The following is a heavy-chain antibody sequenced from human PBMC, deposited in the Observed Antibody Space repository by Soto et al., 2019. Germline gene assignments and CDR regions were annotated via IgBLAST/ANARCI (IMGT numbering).Heavy chain of an antibody. CDR2: IYWDDSK. D-gene: IGHD1-26*01. J-gene: IGHJ4*02. CDR1: GFSRTTDRVG. Sequence: QITLKESGPTLVKPTQTLTLTCTFSGFSRTTDRVGVGWIRQPPGEALEWLAVIYWDDSKTYRPSLESRLTITKDTSKNQVALTMTHMNSQDTATYYCAHAYGGRSLHWGQGTLVTVSS. V-gene: IGHV2-5*02. CDR3: AHAYGGRSLH.